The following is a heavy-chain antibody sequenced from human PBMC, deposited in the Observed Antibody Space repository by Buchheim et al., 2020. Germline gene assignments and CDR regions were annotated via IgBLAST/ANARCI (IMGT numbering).Heavy chain of an antibody. CDR2: ISYDGSNK. D-gene: IGHD3-22*01. CDR1: GFTFSSYA. J-gene: IGHJ4*02. CDR3: ARGLYYYDSGDY. Sequence: QVQLVESGGGVVQPGRSLRLSCAASGFTFSSYAMHWVRQAPGKGLEWVAVISYDGSNKYYADSVKGRFTISRDNSKKTLYLQMNSLRAEDTAVYYCARGLYYYDSGDYWGQGTL. V-gene: IGHV3-30*04.